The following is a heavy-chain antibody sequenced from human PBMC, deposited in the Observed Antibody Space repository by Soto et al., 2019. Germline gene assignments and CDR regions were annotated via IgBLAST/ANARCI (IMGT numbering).Heavy chain of an antibody. V-gene: IGHV3-21*01. D-gene: IGHD1-20*01. J-gene: IGHJ5*02. CDR2: INKGSDYI. CDR1: GFSFSDYT. CDR3: AKDSGCVNNACAYDP. Sequence: LRLSCAASGFSFSDYTMNWVRQAPGKGLEWVSSINKGSDYIFYADKVKGRFTISRDNARNSLHLQMTSLRVEDTAVYYCAKDSGCVNNACAYDPWGQGTLVTVSS.